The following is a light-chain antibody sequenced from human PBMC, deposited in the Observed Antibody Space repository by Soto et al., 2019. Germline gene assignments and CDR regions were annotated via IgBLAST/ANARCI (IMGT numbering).Light chain of an antibody. V-gene: IGKV1-9*01. J-gene: IGKJ3*01. Sequence: IQLTQSPSSLSASVGDRVTITCRASQDISDSLAWYQQKPGKAPRLLIYAASTLQSGVPSRFSGSGSGTDFTLTINSLQPEDFATYYCQQLNNYPRTFGPGTKVDIK. CDR1: QDISDS. CDR2: AAS. CDR3: QQLNNYPRT.